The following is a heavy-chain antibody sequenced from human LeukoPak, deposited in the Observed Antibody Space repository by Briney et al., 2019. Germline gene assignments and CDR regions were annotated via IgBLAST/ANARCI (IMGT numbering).Heavy chain of an antibody. V-gene: IGHV3-23*01. J-gene: IGHJ6*04. Sequence: GRSLRLSCAASGFTFNTYAMSWVRQAPGKGLEWVSAISGSGGRTFYADSVKGRFTISRDNSKKTLFLQMNSLRAEDTALYYCAKDEPSGVGLTTSSKDVWGKGTMVTVSS. D-gene: IGHD4-11*01. CDR2: ISGSGGRT. CDR3: AKDEPSGVGLTTSSKDV. CDR1: GFTFNTYA.